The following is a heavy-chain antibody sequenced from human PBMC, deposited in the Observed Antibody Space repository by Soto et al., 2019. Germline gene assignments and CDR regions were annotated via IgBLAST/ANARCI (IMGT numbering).Heavy chain of an antibody. CDR1: GYTFTSYD. CDR2: MNPNSGNT. D-gene: IGHD1-26*01. Sequence: ASVKVSCKASGYTFTSYDINWVRQATGQGLEWMGWMNPNSGNTGYAQKFQGRVTMTRNTSISTAYMELSSLRSEDTAVYYCAMRPGGSYDFDYCGQGPLVTVSS. V-gene: IGHV1-8*01. J-gene: IGHJ4*02. CDR3: AMRPGGSYDFDY.